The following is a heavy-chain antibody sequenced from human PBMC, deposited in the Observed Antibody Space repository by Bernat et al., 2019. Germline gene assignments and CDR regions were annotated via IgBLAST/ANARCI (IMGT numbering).Heavy chain of an antibody. CDR3: ARDREGVGGTFDY. J-gene: IGHJ4*02. CDR2: IWYDGDNK. Sequence: QVQLVESGGGMVQPGRSLRLSCAASGFTFNTYGMHWVRQAPGKGLEWVAVIWYDGDNKYYADSVKGRFIISRDNSKNTLYLQMNSLRAEDTAVYYCARDREGVGGTFDYWGQGTLVTVSS. V-gene: IGHV3-33*01. D-gene: IGHD6-19*01. CDR1: GFTFNTYG.